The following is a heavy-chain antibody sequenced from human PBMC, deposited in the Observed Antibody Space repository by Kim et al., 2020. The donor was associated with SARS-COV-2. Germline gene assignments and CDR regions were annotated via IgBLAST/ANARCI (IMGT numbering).Heavy chain of an antibody. D-gene: IGHD6-13*01. CDR2: ST. J-gene: IGHJ4*02. CDR3: VKAHIAAAGDY. V-gene: IGHV3-64D*09. Sequence: STYYADSVKGRFTISRDNSKNTLYLQMSSLRAEDTAVYYCVKAHIAAAGDYWGQGTLVTVSS.